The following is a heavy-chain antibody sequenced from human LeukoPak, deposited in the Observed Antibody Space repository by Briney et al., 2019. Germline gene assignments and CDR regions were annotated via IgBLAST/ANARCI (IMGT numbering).Heavy chain of an antibody. CDR1: GGSISSYY. CDR3: AREGGGYSGYDPRDYYYYGMDV. J-gene: IGHJ6*02. CDR2: IYYSGST. Sequence: SETLSLTCTVSGGSISSYYWSWIRQPPGKELEWIGYIYYSGSTNYNPSLKSRVTISVDTSKNQFSLKLSSVTAADTAVYYCAREGGGYSGYDPRDYYYYGMDVWGQGTTVTVSS. D-gene: IGHD5-12*01. V-gene: IGHV4-59*01.